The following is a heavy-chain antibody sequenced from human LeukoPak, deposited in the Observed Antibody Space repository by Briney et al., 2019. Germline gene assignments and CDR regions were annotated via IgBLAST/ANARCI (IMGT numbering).Heavy chain of an antibody. CDR2: IYYSGST. D-gene: IGHD3-10*01. V-gene: IGHV4-59*12. CDR1: GGSISSYY. Sequence: EPSETLSLTCTVSGGSISSYYWSWIRQPPGKGLEWIGYIYYSGSTNYNPSLKSRVTISVDTSKNQFSLKLSSVTAADTAVYYCARVNTMVRGVMSRVNGMDVWGQGTTVTVSS. J-gene: IGHJ6*02. CDR3: ARVNTMVRGVMSRVNGMDV.